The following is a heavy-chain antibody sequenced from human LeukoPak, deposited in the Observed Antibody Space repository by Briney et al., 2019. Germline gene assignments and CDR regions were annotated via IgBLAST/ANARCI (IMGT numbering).Heavy chain of an antibody. CDR1: GDSVSGSPAV. CDR2: AYYRSKWFI. J-gene: IGHJ4*02. Sequence: SQTLSLTCVISGDSVSGSPAVWNWIRQSPSRGLEWLGRAYYRSKWFIDYALSVKGRITITPDISKNQFSLQLNSVTAEDTAVYYCARGAVRGGTNFDYWGQGTLVTVSS. CDR3: ARGAVRGGTNFDY. V-gene: IGHV6-1*01. D-gene: IGHD3-10*01.